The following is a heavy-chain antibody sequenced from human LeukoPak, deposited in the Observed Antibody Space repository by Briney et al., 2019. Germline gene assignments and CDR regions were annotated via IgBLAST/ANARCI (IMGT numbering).Heavy chain of an antibody. CDR1: GGSISSYY. CDR3: AGSSGWFTYFDY. Sequence: SETLSLTCTVSGGSISSYYWSWIRQPPGKGLEWIGRIYTSGSTNYNPSLKSRATISVDTSKNQFSLKLSSVTAADTAVYYCAGSSGWFTYFDYWGQGTLVTVSS. J-gene: IGHJ4*02. V-gene: IGHV4-4*08. D-gene: IGHD6-19*01. CDR2: IYTSGST.